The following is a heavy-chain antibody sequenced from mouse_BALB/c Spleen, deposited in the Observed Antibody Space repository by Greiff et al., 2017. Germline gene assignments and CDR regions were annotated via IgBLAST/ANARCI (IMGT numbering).Heavy chain of an antibody. Sequence: QVHVKQPGAELVKPGASVKLSCKASGYTFTSYWMHWVKQRPGQGLEGIGEINPSNGRTNYNEKFKSKATLTVDKSSSTAYMQLSSLTSEDSAVDYCARKYGKDWYFDVWGAGTTVTVSS. J-gene: IGHJ1*01. CDR1: GYTFTSYW. V-gene: IGHV1S81*02. CDR3: ARKYGKDWYFDV. CDR2: INPSNGRT. D-gene: IGHD2-10*02.